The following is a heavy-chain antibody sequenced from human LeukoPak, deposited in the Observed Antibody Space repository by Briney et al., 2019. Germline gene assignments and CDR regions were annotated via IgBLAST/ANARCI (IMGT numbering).Heavy chain of an antibody. Sequence: PSQTLSLTCRVSGGSISSSRYYWGWIRQPPGKGLEWIGSIHYNGNTYYNPSLTSRVAISVDTSKNQLSLKLSSVTAADTAVYYCAIRYDYGDYFNWFDPWGQGTLVTVSS. CDR2: IHYNGNT. J-gene: IGHJ5*02. CDR1: GGSISSSRYY. CDR3: AIRYDYGDYFNWFDP. V-gene: IGHV4-39*01. D-gene: IGHD4-17*01.